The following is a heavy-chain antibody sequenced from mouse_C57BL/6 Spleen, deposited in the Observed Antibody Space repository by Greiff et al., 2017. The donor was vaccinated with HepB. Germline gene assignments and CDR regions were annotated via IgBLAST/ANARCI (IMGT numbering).Heavy chain of an antibody. J-gene: IGHJ2*01. Sequence: QVQLKESGAELVRPGASVKLSCKASGYTFTDYYINWVKQRPGQGLEWIARIYPGSGNTYYNEKFKGKATLTAEKSSSTAYMQLSSLTSEDSAVYFCAREGDGYYDFDYWGQGTTLTVSS. CDR2: IYPGSGNT. D-gene: IGHD2-3*01. CDR3: AREGDGYYDFDY. CDR1: GYTFTDYY. V-gene: IGHV1-76*01.